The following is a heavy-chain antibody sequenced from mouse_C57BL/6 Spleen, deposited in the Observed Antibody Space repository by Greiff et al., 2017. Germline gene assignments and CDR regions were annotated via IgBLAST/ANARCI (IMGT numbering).Heavy chain of an antibody. J-gene: IGHJ1*03. CDR2: IYPRDGST. CDR3: AREGPYYYGSSYWYFDV. V-gene: IGHV1-85*01. Sequence: VQLQQSGPELVKPGASVKLSCKASGYTFTSYDINWVKQRPGQGLEWIGWIYPRDGSTKYNEKFKGKATLTVDTSSSTAYMELHSLTSEDSAVYFCAREGPYYYGSSYWYFDVWGTGTTVTVSS. CDR1: GYTFTSYD. D-gene: IGHD1-1*01.